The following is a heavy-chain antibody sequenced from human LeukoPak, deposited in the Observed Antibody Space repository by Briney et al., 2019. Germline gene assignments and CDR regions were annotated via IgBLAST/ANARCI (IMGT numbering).Heavy chain of an antibody. CDR3: AKAHGYSYGGAFDI. D-gene: IGHD5-18*01. Sequence: GGSLRLSCAVSGFTFSSYAMSWVHQAPGKGLEWVSAISGSGGSTYYADSVKGRFTISRDNSKNTLYLQMNSLRAEDTAVYYCAKAHGYSYGGAFDIWGQGTMVTVSS. CDR1: GFTFSSYA. V-gene: IGHV3-23*01. CDR2: ISGSGGST. J-gene: IGHJ3*02.